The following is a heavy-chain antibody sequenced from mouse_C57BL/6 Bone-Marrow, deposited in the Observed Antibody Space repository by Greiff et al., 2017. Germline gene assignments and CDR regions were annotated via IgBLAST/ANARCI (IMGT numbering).Heavy chain of an antibody. CDR2: IYPRSGNT. D-gene: IGHD2-2*01. J-gene: IGHJ1*03. Sequence: VKLMESGAELARPGASVKLSCKASGYTFTSYGISWVKQRTGQGLEWIGEIYPRSGNTYYNEKFKGKATLTADKSSSTAYMELRSLTSEDSAVYFCAREGISTMVTTEYFDVWGTGTTVTVSS. V-gene: IGHV1-81*01. CDR3: AREGISTMVTTEYFDV. CDR1: GYTFTSYG.